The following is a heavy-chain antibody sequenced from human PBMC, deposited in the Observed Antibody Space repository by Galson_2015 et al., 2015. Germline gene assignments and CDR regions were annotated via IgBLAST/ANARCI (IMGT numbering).Heavy chain of an antibody. CDR2: TYCRSKWYN. V-gene: IGHV6-1*01. Sequence: CAISGDSVSSHSAAWNWIRHSPSRGLEWLGRTYCRSKWYNDYAVSVRSRITINPDTSKNQFSLQLRSVTPDDTAVYYCARGSGRYAMDVWGQGTTVTVSS. J-gene: IGHJ6*02. CDR1: GDSVSSHSAA. D-gene: IGHD3-10*01. CDR3: ARGSGRYAMDV.